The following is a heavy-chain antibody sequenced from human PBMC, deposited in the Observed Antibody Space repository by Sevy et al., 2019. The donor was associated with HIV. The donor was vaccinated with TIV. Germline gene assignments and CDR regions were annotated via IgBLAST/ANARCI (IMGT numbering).Heavy chain of an antibody. CDR2: ISSSSSYI. Sequence: GGSLRLSCAASGFTFSSYSMNWVRQAPGKGLEWVSSISSSSSYIYYADSVKGRFTISRDNAKNSLYLQMNSLRAEDTAVYYCARDGDCSGGSCYASVYYYYGMDVWGQGTTVTVSS. CDR3: ARDGDCSGGSCYASVYYYYGMDV. CDR1: GFTFSSYS. J-gene: IGHJ6*02. D-gene: IGHD2-15*01. V-gene: IGHV3-21*01.